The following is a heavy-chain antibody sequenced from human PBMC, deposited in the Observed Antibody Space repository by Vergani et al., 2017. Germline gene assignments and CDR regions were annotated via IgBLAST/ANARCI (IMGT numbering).Heavy chain of an antibody. D-gene: IGHD3-3*01. CDR1: GYTFTSYY. CDR3: ARDGSXGDYEFWSGDSAWDYFDY. J-gene: IGHJ4*02. V-gene: IGHV1-46*03. CDR2: INPSGGST. Sequence: QVQLVQSGAEVKKPGASVKVSCKASGYTFTSYYMHWVRQAPGQGLEWMGIINPSGGSTSYAQKFQGRVTMTRDTSTSTVYMELISLRSEDTAVYYCARDGSXGDYEFWSGDSAWDYFDYWGQGTLVTVSS.